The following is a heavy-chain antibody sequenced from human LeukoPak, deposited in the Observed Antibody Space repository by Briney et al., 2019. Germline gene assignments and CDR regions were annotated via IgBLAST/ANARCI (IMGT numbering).Heavy chain of an antibody. CDR1: GGSISRNY. CDR3: ARRGSGWFYLDY. CDR2: IYDSGSA. V-gene: IGHV4-59*08. J-gene: IGHJ4*02. Sequence: PSETLSLTCTVSGGSISRNYWNWIRQPPGKGLEWIGYIYDSGSAKYNPSLKSRATMSVDTSKKQFSLKLSSVTAADTAVYYCARRGSGWFYLDYWGQGTLVTVSS. D-gene: IGHD6-19*01.